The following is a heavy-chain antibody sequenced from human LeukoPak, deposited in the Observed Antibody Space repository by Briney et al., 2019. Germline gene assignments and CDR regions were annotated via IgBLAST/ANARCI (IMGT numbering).Heavy chain of an antibody. CDR3: ARTPPGGDVDH. CDR1: GFTLSRNG. D-gene: IGHD3-16*01. CDR2: IRYDGSKK. J-gene: IGHJ4*02. V-gene: IGHV3-30*02. Sequence: GGSLRLSCAASGFTLSRNGMHWVRQAPGKGLEWVAFIRYDGSKKYYTDSVKGRFTISRDNSKNTVYLQMNSLRSEDTAVYYCARTPPGGDVDHWGEGTLVTVSS.